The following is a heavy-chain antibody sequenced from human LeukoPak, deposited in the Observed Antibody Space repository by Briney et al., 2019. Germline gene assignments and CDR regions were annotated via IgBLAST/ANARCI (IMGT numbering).Heavy chain of an antibody. Sequence: GRSLRLSCAASGFTFSSYGMHWVRQAPGKGLEWVAVISYDGSNKYYADSVKGRFTISRDNSKNTLYLQMNSLRAEDTAVYYCAKDSYSSFDYWGREPWSPSPQ. CDR1: GFTFSSYG. CDR2: ISYDGSNK. CDR3: AKDSYSSFDY. J-gene: IGHJ4*02. D-gene: IGHD6-19*01. V-gene: IGHV3-30*18.